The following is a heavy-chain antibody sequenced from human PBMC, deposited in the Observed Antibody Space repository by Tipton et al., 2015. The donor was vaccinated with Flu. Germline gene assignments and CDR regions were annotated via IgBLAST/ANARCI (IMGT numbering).Heavy chain of an antibody. J-gene: IGHJ4*02. CDR2: TSYDGTHK. CDR1: GFTFSNSA. Sequence: SLRLSCTAFGFTFSNSAMGWVRQAPGKGLEWVAVTSYDGTHKYYADSVKGRFTISRDNSKHTLYLQMNNLTTEDTAIYYCARDSGNYYEGTFDSWGQGTLVTVSS. D-gene: IGHD3-3*01. CDR3: ARDSGNYYEGTFDS. V-gene: IGHV3-30-3*01.